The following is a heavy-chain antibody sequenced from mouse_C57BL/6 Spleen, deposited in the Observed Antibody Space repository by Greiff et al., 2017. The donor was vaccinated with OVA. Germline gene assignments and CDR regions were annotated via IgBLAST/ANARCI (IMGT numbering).Heavy chain of an antibody. V-gene: IGHV1-55*01. Sequence: QVQLKQPGAELVKPGASVKMSCKASGYTFTSYWITWVKQRPGQGLEWIGDIYPGSGSTNYNEKFKSKATLTVDTSSSTAYMQLSSLTSEDSAVYYCARNDYDDLYYFDYWGQGTTLTVSS. CDR2: IYPGSGST. D-gene: IGHD2-4*01. CDR3: ARNDYDDLYYFDY. J-gene: IGHJ2*01. CDR1: GYTFTSYW.